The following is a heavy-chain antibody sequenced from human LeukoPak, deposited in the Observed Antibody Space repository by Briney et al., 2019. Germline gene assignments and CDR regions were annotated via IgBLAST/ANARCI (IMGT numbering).Heavy chain of an antibody. J-gene: IGHJ4*02. D-gene: IGHD4-17*01. Sequence: GGSLRLSCAASGFTFSSYAMHWVRQAPGKGLEWVVVISYDGSNKYYADSVKGRFTISRDNSKNTLYLQMNSLRAEDTAVYYCARGGGTYGDSTRIDYWGQGTLVTVSS. CDR3: ARGGGTYGDSTRIDY. CDR2: ISYDGSNK. V-gene: IGHV3-30*04. CDR1: GFTFSSYA.